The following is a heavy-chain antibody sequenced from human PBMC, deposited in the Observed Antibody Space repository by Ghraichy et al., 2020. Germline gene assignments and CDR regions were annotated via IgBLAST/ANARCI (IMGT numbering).Heavy chain of an antibody. V-gene: IGHV3-74*01. J-gene: IGHJ4*02. Sequence: GGSLRLSCAASGFTFSSYWMHWVRQAPGKGLVWVSRINSDGSSTSYADSVKGRFTISRDNSKNTLYLQMNSLRAEDTAVYYCARDALGSHSSGWPYYFDYWGQGTLVAVSS. CDR3: ARDALGSHSSGWPYYFDY. D-gene: IGHD6-19*01. CDR2: INSDGSST. CDR1: GFTFSSYW.